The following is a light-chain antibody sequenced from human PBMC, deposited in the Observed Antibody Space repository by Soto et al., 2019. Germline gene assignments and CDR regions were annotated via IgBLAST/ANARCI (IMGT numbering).Light chain of an antibody. Sequence: DVVLTQSPLSLPVTLGQPASISCRSNQSLVHSDGIAYFSWFQQRPGRSPRRLIYKVSNRDSGVPARFSGSGSGTDFALKISRVEPEDVGVYDCMKGTHWPITVGQGTRREIK. CDR1: QSLVHSDGIAY. CDR3: MKGTHWPIT. V-gene: IGKV2-30*02. J-gene: IGKJ5*01. CDR2: KVS.